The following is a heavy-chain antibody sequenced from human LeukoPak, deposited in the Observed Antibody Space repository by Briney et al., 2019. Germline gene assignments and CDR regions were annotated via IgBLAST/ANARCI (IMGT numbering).Heavy chain of an antibody. J-gene: IGHJ4*02. CDR2: INHSGST. V-gene: IGHV4-34*01. D-gene: IGHD6-6*01. Sequence: LETLSLTRAVYGGSFSGYYWSWIRQPPGKGLEWIGEINHSGSTNYNPSLKSRVTRSVDTSKNQFSLKLSSVTAADTAVYYCARLGIAARRGDYWGQGTLVTVSS. CDR3: ARLGIAARRGDY. CDR1: GGSFSGYY.